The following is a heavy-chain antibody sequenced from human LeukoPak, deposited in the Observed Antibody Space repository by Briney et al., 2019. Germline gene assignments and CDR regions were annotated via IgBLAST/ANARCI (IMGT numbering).Heavy chain of an antibody. CDR3: ARDSLFDY. CDR2: ISSSSSTI. Sequence: GGSLRLSCAASGFTFSSYSMNWVRQAPGKGLEWVSYISSSSSTIYYADPVKGRFTISRDNAKNSLYLQMNSLRAEDTAVYYCARDSLFDYWGQGTLVTVSS. V-gene: IGHV3-48*01. CDR1: GFTFSSYS. J-gene: IGHJ4*02.